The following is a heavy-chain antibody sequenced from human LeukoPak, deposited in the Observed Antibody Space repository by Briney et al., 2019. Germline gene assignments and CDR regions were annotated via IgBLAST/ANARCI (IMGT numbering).Heavy chain of an antibody. J-gene: IGHJ4*02. CDR2: INPNSGDT. CDR3: ARQDTGQLDY. CDR1: GYTFSDYY. V-gene: IGHV1-2*02. Sequence: ASVKVSCTASGYTFSDYYIHCVRHAPGQGLEWMGWINPNSGDTNYSQKFQARVTMTRDTSITTTYIELSRLSSDDTAVYYCARQDTGQLDYWGEGTLVTVSS. D-gene: IGHD2-8*02.